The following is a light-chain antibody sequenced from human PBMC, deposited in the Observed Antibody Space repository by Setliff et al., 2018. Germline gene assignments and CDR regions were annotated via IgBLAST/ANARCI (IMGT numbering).Light chain of an antibody. CDR1: SSNIGAGYD. J-gene: IGLJ1*01. V-gene: IGLV1-40*01. Sequence: QSVLTQPPSVSGAPGQRVTISCTGSSSNIGAGYDVHWYQQLPGTAPKLLIYSNNQRPSGVPDRFSGSKSGTSASLAISGLQSEDEADYYCAAWDDSLNGDVFGTGTKVTVL. CDR3: AAWDDSLNGDV. CDR2: SNN.